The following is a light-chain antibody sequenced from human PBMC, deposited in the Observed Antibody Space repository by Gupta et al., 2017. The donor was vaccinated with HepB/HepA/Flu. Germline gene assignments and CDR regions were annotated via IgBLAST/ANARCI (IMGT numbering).Light chain of an antibody. CDR1: SLRSYY. CDR2: GKN. V-gene: IGLV3-19*01. Sequence: SSELTHDPAVSVALGQTVRITCQGDSLRSYYASWYQQKPGQAPVLVIYGKNNRPSGIPDRFSGSSPGNTASLTITGAQAEDEADYYCNSRDSSGNHLVFGGGTKLTVL. CDR3: NSRDSSGNHLV. J-gene: IGLJ3*02.